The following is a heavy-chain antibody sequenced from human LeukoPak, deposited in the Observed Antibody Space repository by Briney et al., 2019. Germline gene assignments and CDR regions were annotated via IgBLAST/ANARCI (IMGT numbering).Heavy chain of an antibody. CDR2: INPNSGGT. D-gene: IGHD6-19*01. CDR3: ARSGIYQWLRYFDL. J-gene: IGHJ2*01. V-gene: IGHV1-2*02. Sequence: ASVKVSCKASGYTFTGYYMHWVRQAPGQGLEWMGWINPNSGGTNYAQKFQGRVTMTRDTSISTAYMELSRLRSDDTAVYYCARSGIYQWLRYFDLWGRGTLVTVSS. CDR1: GYTFTGYY.